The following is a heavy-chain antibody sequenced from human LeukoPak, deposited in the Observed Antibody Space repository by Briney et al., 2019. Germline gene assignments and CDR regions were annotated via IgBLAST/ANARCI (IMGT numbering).Heavy chain of an antibody. J-gene: IGHJ4*02. D-gene: IGHD6-19*01. Sequence: SETLSLTCTVSGASISSSSYYWGWIRQPPGKGLEWIGSIYYSGSTYYNPSLKSRVTISVDTSKNQFSLELSSVTAADTAVYYCARWGRSSGWYRYFDYWGQGTLVTVSS. CDR3: ARWGRSSGWYRYFDY. CDR1: GASISSSSYY. V-gene: IGHV4-39*01. CDR2: IYYSGST.